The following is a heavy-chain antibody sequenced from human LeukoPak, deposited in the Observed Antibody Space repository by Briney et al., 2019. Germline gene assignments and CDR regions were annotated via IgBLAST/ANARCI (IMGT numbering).Heavy chain of an antibody. V-gene: IGHV1-69*01. D-gene: IGHD3-10*01. CDR1: GGTFISYA. J-gene: IGHJ4*02. CDR2: IIPIFGTA. CDR3: ARKEAGFGGTIDY. Sequence: SVTVSFKASGGTFISYAISWVRQAPGQGLEWMGGIIPIFGTANYAQKFQGRVTITADESTSTAYMELSSLRSEDTAVYYCARKEAGFGGTIDYWGQGTLVTVSS.